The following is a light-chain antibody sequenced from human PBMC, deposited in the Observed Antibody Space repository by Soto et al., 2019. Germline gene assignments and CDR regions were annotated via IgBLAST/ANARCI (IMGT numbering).Light chain of an antibody. CDR3: QTWGTGIYVV. CDR1: SGHSTYA. Sequence: QAVVTQSPSAPASLGASVKLTCTLTSGHSTYAIAWHQQQPEKGPRYLMKVNSDGSHTKGDGIPDRFSGSSSGAERYLTISSLQSEDEADYYCQTWGTGIYVVFGGGTKLTVL. J-gene: IGLJ2*01. CDR2: VNSDGSH. V-gene: IGLV4-69*01.